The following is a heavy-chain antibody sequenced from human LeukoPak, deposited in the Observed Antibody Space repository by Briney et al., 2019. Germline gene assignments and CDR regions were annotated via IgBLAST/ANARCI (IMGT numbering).Heavy chain of an antibody. J-gene: IGHJ6*03. CDR1: GGSITSYY. D-gene: IGHD4-17*01. CDR2: IYYSGNT. CDR3: ARVGDYYYYYYMDV. V-gene: IGHV4-59*12. Sequence: SETLSLTCTVSGGSITSYYWSWIRQPPGKGLEWIGYIYYSGNTNYNPSLKSRVTISVDTSKNQFPLKLSSVTAADTAVYYCARVGDYYYYYYMDVWGKGTTVTVSS.